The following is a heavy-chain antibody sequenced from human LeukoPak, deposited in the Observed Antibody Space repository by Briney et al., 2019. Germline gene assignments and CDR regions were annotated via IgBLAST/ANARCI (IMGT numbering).Heavy chain of an antibody. D-gene: IGHD6-13*01. V-gene: IGHV4-39*01. CDR3: ARGIQYVAAGDY. CDR2: VYYSGST. CDR1: GGSISSSSYY. Sequence: SETLSLTCTVSGGSISSSSYYWDWIRQPPGKGLEWIGNVYYSGSTYYNPSLKSRVTISVDTSKNQFSLKLSSVTAADTAVYYCARGIQYVAAGDYWGQGTLVTVSS. J-gene: IGHJ4*02.